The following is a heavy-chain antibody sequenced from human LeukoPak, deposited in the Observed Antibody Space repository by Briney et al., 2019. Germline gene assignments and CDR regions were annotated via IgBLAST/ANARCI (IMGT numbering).Heavy chain of an antibody. Sequence: GGSLRLSCAASGFTFSSYAMHWVRQAPGKGLEWVAVISYDGSIKYYADSVKGRFTTSRDDSKNMLYLQMNSLSAEDTAVYYCARGPGYSSGWYVLSVDYWGQGTLVTVSS. V-gene: IGHV3-30-3*01. CDR3: ARGPGYSSGWYVLSVDY. CDR2: ISYDGSIK. D-gene: IGHD6-19*01. J-gene: IGHJ4*02. CDR1: GFTFSSYA.